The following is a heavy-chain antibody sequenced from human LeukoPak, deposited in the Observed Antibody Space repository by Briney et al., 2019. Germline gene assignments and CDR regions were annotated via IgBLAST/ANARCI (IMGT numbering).Heavy chain of an antibody. CDR3: AKGLEQWLVRQLSVDP. D-gene: IGHD6-19*01. J-gene: IGHJ5*02. V-gene: IGHV1-2*02. CDR2: INPKSGGT. Sequence: AAVKVSCKTSGYTFTDYYMHWVRQAPGQGLEWMGWINPKSGGTNYAQKFQGRVTMTRDTSISTAYMELSRLTSDDTAVFYCAKGLEQWLVRQLSVDPWGQGTLVTVSS. CDR1: GYTFTDYY.